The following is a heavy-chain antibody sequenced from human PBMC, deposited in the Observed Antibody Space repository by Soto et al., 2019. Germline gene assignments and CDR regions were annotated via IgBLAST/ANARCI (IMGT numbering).Heavy chain of an antibody. CDR1: GFTFSSYA. Sequence: GGALRVSCASSGFTFSSYAMNWVRQTQEKGLEWVSSISSTSTYTHYADSVKGRFTISRDNANNSLFLQMNSLRAEDTAIYYCARDLALAGNYWGQGALVPVSS. V-gene: IGHV3-21*01. D-gene: IGHD6-19*01. CDR3: ARDLALAGNY. CDR2: ISSTSTYT. J-gene: IGHJ4*02.